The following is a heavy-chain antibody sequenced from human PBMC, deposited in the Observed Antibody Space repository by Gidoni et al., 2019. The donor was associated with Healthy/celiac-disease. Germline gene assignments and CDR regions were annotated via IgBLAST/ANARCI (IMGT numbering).Heavy chain of an antibody. V-gene: IGHV1-46*01. D-gene: IGHD6-13*01. CDR1: GYTFTSYY. CDR2: INPSGGST. CDR3: ARIPPWNKAAAGIDY. Sequence: QVQLVQSGAEVKKPGASVKVSCKASGYTFTSYYLHGVRHAPGQGLEWRGIINPSGGSTSYAQKFQGRVTMTRDTSTSTVYMELSSLRSEDTAVYYCARIPPWNKAAAGIDYCGQGTLVTVSS. J-gene: IGHJ4*02.